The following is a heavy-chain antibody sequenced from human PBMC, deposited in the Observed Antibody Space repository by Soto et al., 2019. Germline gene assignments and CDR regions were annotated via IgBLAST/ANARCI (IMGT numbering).Heavy chain of an antibody. CDR1: GGSISRYY. D-gene: IGHD3-10*01. CDR2: IYTSGST. Sequence: QVQLQESGPGLVKPSETLSLTCTVSGGSISRYYWSWIRQPAGKGLEWMGRIYTSGSTNYNPTLKSRVTMSVDTSKNKFSLNLSSVTAADTAVYYCARDRITLANDAFDIWGQGTMVTVYS. V-gene: IGHV4-4*07. J-gene: IGHJ3*02. CDR3: ARDRITLANDAFDI.